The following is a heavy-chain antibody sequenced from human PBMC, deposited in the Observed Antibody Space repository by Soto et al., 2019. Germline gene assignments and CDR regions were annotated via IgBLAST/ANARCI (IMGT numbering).Heavy chain of an antibody. CDR3: ARENYYDGSGYALDAFDI. V-gene: IGHV4-31*01. Sequence: QVQLQESGPGLVKPSQTLSLTCTVSGGSISSGGYYWSWIRQHPGKGLEWIGYIYYSGSTYYNPXXKSLVPMSVDXXKXQXXLKRSSVTAADTTVYFCARENYYDGSGYALDAFDIWGRGTMVTFSS. D-gene: IGHD3-22*01. CDR1: GGSISSGGYY. J-gene: IGHJ3*02. CDR2: IYYSGST.